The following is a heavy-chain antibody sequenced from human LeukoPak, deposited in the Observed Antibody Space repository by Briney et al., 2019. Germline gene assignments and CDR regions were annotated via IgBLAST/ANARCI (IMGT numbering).Heavy chain of an antibody. J-gene: IGHJ4*02. Sequence: GESLKISCKGSGYSFTNYWIVWVRQMPGKGPEWMGSIYPDDSDTRYSPSFQGQVTMSAEKSISTAYLQWNSLKASDTCMYYCARRAVLYYFDSWGQGALVTVSS. CDR2: IYPDDSDT. CDR3: ARRAVLYYFDS. CDR1: GYSFTNYW. V-gene: IGHV5-51*01.